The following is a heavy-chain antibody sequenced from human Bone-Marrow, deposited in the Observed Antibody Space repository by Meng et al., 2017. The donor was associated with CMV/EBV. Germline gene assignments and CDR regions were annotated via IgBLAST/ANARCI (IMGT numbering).Heavy chain of an antibody. D-gene: IGHD4/OR15-4a*01. J-gene: IGHJ4*02. Sequence: GGSLRLSCAASGFTFSSYAMSWVRQAPGKGLEWVSVIYSGVTSTYYANSVKGRFTISRDNSKNSLYLQMNSLRAEDTAVYYCAKDANYVTHWGEGTLVTVYS. CDR2: IYSGVTST. CDR3: AKDANYVTH. CDR1: GFTFSSYA. V-gene: IGHV3-23*03.